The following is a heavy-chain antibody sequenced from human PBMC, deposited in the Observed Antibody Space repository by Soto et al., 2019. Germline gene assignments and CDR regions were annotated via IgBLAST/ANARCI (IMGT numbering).Heavy chain of an antibody. CDR1: GDTFRSYD. Sequence: QVQLVQSGAEVKKPGASVKVSCTGSGDTFRSYDIHWVRQATGQGLEWMGWVNPNTGNTGYAQKFQGRVTMTRDMSKSSAYMEVNSLTSEDTAIYCCARAYGAGSFEVWGQGTLVSVSS. D-gene: IGHD3-10*01. CDR3: ARAYGAGSFEV. V-gene: IGHV1-8*01. CDR2: VNPNTGNT. J-gene: IGHJ4*02.